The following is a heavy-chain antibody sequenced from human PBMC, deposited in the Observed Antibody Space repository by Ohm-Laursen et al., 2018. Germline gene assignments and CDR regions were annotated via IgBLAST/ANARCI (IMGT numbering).Heavy chain of an antibody. Sequence: SLRLSCAASGFTFNTYAMNWVRQAPGKGLEWVSAIGTGGDTYYTDSVKGRFTISRDNSKNTVFLQMNSLRADDTAVYFCAMKIPGSRPFDYWGQGTLVTVSS. J-gene: IGHJ4*02. CDR1: GFTFNTYA. V-gene: IGHV3-23*01. CDR2: IGTGGDT. CDR3: AMKIPGSRPFDY. D-gene: IGHD2-2*02.